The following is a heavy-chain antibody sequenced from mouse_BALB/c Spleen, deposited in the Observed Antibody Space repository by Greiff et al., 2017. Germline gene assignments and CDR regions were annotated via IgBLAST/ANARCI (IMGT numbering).Heavy chain of an antibody. D-gene: IGHD6-1*01. CDR1: GFTFSSFG. CDR2: ISSGSSTI. V-gene: IGHV5-17*02. CDR3: ARAAGYFGC. Sequence: DVKLVESGGGLVQPGGSRKLSCAASGFTFSSFGMHWVRQAPEKGLEWVAYISSGSSTIYYADTVKGRFTISRDNPKNTLFLQMTSLRSEDTAMYYCARAAGYFGCWGQETTLTVSS. J-gene: IGHJ2*01.